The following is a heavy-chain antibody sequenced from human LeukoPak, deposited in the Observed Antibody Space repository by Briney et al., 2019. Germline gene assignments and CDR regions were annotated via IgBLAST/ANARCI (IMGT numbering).Heavy chain of an antibody. Sequence: SETLSLTCTVSGGSISSYYWSWIRQPAGKGLEWIGRIYTSGSTNYNPSLKSRVTMSVDTSKNQFSLKLSSVTAADTAVYYCATSYSSSWTGNAFGIWGQGTMVTVSS. CDR3: ATSYSSSWTGNAFGI. V-gene: IGHV4-4*07. D-gene: IGHD6-13*01. CDR2: IYTSGST. CDR1: GGSISSYY. J-gene: IGHJ3*02.